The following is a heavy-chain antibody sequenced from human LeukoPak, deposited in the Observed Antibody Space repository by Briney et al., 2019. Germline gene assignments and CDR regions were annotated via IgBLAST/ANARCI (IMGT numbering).Heavy chain of an antibody. CDR1: GFTFSSYW. D-gene: IGHD6-19*01. Sequence: GGSLRLSCAASGFTFSSYWRSWVRQAPGKGLEWVANIKQDGSEKYYVDSVKGRFTISRDNAKNSLYLQMNSLRAEDTAVYYCARDGGYSSGSTYFDYWGQGTLVTASS. CDR3: ARDGGYSSGSTYFDY. CDR2: IKQDGSEK. J-gene: IGHJ4*02. V-gene: IGHV3-7*03.